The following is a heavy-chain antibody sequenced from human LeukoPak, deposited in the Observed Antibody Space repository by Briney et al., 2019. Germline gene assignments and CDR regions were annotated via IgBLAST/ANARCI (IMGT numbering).Heavy chain of an antibody. CDR3: ARSAYYDSSGLPLDY. J-gene: IGHJ4*02. V-gene: IGHV6-1*01. CDR1: GDSVSSNSAA. Sequence: SQTLSLTCDISGDSVSSNSAAWNWIRQSPSRGLEWLGRTYYRSKWYNDYAVSVKSRITINPDTSKNQFSLQLNSVTPEDTAAYYCARSAYYDSSGLPLDYWGQGTLVTVSS. CDR2: TYYRSKWYN. D-gene: IGHD3-22*01.